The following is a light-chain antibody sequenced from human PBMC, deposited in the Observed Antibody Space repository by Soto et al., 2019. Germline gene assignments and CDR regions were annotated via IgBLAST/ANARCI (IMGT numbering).Light chain of an antibody. J-gene: IGLJ1*01. Sequence: QSALTQPASVSGSPGQSITVSCTGTSSDIGSYDLVSWYQRHPGKAPKLIIFEGNKRPSGVSNRFSGSKSGNTASLTLSGLQAEDEADYYCCSYAGSNTFVFGTGTKHTVL. CDR1: SSDIGSYDL. CDR3: CSYAGSNTFV. V-gene: IGLV2-23*01. CDR2: EGN.